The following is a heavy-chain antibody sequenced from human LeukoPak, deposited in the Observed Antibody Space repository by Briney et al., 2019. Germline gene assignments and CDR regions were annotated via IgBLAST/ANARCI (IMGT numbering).Heavy chain of an antibody. V-gene: IGHV4-39*01. J-gene: IGHJ4*02. CDR3: ARHTSMVRGVMKYYFDY. CDR1: GGSISSSSYY. CDR2: IYYSGST. Sequence: SETLSLTCTVSGGSISSSSYYWVWMRQPPGKGLEWIGSIYYSGSTYYNPSLKRRVTISVDTSKNQFSLRLNSVTAADTAVYYCARHTSMVRGVMKYYFDYWGQGTLATVSS. D-gene: IGHD3-10*01.